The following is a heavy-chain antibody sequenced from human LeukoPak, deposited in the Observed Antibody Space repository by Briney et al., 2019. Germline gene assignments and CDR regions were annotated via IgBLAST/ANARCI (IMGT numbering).Heavy chain of an antibody. D-gene: IGHD3-10*01. Sequence: SETLSLTCTASGDSHSIGDYRWSWIRQSPGKGLEWIGYIYYIGTAYYNPSLRSRLTSSADTSKNQFSLRLTSVTVADSAVYFCARARGDSPRIYYYMDVWGKGTAVTVSS. CDR3: ARARGDSPRIYYYMDV. CDR1: GDSHSIGDYR. CDR2: IYYIGTA. J-gene: IGHJ6*03. V-gene: IGHV4-30-4*01.